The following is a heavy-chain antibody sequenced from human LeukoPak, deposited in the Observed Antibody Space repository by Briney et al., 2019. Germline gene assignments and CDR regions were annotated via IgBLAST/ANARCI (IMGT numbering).Heavy chain of an antibody. J-gene: IGHJ4*02. Sequence: SETLSLTCTVSGGSVSSDTSYWSWIRQPPGKGLEWIGYIYYSGSTNYNSSLKSRLTISVDTSKNQFSLKLRSVTAADTAVYYCARFTIGSCGAGNCLYYFDTWGQGTLVAVSS. CDR2: IYYSGST. CDR1: GGSVSSDTSY. D-gene: IGHD2-21*01. CDR3: ARFTIGSCGAGNCLYYFDT. V-gene: IGHV4-61*01.